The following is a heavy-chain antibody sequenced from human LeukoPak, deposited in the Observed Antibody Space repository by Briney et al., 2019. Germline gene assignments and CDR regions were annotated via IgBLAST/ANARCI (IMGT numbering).Heavy chain of an antibody. V-gene: IGHV3-30*19. J-gene: IGHJ4*02. CDR3: ARGEYYYDSSGYYEYFDY. Sequence: PGGSLRLSCAASGFTFSSYGMHWVRQAPGKGLEWVAVISYDGSNKYYADSVKGRFTISRDNSKNTLYLQMNSLRAGDTAVYYCARGEYYYDSSGYYEYFDYWGQGTLVTVSS. CDR2: ISYDGSNK. D-gene: IGHD3-22*01. CDR1: GFTFSSYG.